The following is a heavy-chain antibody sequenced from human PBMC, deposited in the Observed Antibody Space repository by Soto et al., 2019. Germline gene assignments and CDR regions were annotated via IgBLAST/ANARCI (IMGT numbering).Heavy chain of an antibody. V-gene: IGHV4-59*01. J-gene: IGHJ4*02. CDR3: ARSVAVPGAHIDY. CDR1: GGSISGSY. CDR2: VYYTGST. Sequence: PXGTLALTCSVSGGSISGSYWSGIRQSPGKGLEWLGYVYYTGSTNYSPSLRSRVSISVDTSKNEFSLRLSSVTAADTAVYFCARSVAVPGAHIDYWGQGTQVTVSS. D-gene: IGHD6-19*01.